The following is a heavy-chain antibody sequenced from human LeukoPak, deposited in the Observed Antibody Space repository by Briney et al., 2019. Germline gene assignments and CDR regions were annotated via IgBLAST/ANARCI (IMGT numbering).Heavy chain of an antibody. CDR2: IKQDGSEK. D-gene: IGHD6-13*01. J-gene: IGHJ4*02. CDR1: GFTFSSYW. Sequence: PGGSLRLSCAASGFTFSSYWMSWVRQAPGKGLEWVANIKQDGSEKYYVDSVKGRFTISRDNAKNSLYLQMNSLRAEDTAVYYCARDRTTRRIAAAGTFDYWGQGTLVTVSS. CDR3: ARDRTTRRIAAAGTFDY. V-gene: IGHV3-7*01.